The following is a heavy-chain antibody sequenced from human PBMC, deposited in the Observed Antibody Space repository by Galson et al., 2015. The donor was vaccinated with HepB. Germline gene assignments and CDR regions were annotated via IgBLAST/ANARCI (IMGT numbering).Heavy chain of an antibody. D-gene: IGHD3-10*01. CDR3: ANAIRGRFITFGY. Sequence: SLRLSCAVSGFTFSSNAMSWVRQAPGKGLEWVSAITTNGASTYYADSVKGRFTIYRDNAKDTLYLQMNSLSAEDTAVYFCANAIRGRFITFGYWGQGTLVTVSS. V-gene: IGHV3-23*01. CDR2: ITTNGAST. J-gene: IGHJ4*01. CDR1: GFTFSSNA.